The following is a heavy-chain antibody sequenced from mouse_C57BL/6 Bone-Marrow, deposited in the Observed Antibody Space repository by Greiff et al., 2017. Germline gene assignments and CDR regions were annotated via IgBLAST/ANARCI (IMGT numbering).Heavy chain of an antibody. Sequence: QVQLQQSGPELVKPGASVKISCKASGYAFSSSWMNWVKQRPGKGLEWIGRIYPGDGDTNYNGKFKGKATLTADKSSSTAYMQLSSLTSEDSAVYFCASSLSGPRYFDVWGTGTTVTFSS. J-gene: IGHJ1*03. CDR3: ASSLSGPRYFDV. V-gene: IGHV1-82*01. D-gene: IGHD6-5*01. CDR2: IYPGDGDT. CDR1: GYAFSSSW.